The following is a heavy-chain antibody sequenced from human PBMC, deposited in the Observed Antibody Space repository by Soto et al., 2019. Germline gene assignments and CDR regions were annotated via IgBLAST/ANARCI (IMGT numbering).Heavy chain of an antibody. CDR1: GFSFSDYA. CDR3: ASEGWYTGLLDF. CDR2: ISSSSSYI. V-gene: IGHV3-21*01. Sequence: GGSLRLSCAASGFSFSDYAMTWVRQAPGRGLEWVSSISSSSSYIYYGDSVKGRFTISRDNAKDSVYLQMNSLRAEDTAVYYCASEGWYTGLLDFWGQGTLVTVSS. D-gene: IGHD2-15*01. J-gene: IGHJ4*02.